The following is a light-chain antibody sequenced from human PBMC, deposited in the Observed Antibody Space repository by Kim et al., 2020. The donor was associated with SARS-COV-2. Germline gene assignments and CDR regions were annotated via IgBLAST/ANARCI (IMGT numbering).Light chain of an antibody. CDR3: QQYKTYPLT. CDR1: KGSGKS. J-gene: IGKJ4*01. Sequence: VRDSVTSHGRESKGSGKSLAWYKQKTAKDPKSLIYAGSNWESGATSRFSGSGSGTDFTITISRLQPEDFASYYCQQYKTYPLTFGGGTKLEI. V-gene: IGKV1-16*01. CDR2: AGS.